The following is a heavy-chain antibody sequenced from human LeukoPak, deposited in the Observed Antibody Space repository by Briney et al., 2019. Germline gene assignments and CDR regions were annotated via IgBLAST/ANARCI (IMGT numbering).Heavy chain of an antibody. CDR1: GFTFSSYS. D-gene: IGHD3-22*01. CDR2: ISSSSSYI. Sequence: DPGGSLRLSCAASGFTFSSYSMNWVRQAPGKGLEWVSSISSSSSYIYYADSVKGRFTISRDNAKNSLYLQMNSLRAEDTAVYYCATQYYDSSGYYPPWGQGTLVTVSS. J-gene: IGHJ5*02. CDR3: ATQYYDSSGYYPP. V-gene: IGHV3-21*01.